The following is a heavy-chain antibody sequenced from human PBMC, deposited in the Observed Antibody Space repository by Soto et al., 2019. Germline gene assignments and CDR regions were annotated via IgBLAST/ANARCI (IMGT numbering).Heavy chain of an antibody. V-gene: IGHV4-30-4*01. CDR2: IYNSGST. CDR1: GGSISSGDYY. Sequence: QVQLQESGPGLVKPSQTLSLTCTVSGGSISSGDYYWSWIRQPPGQGLEGIGYIYNSGSTYYNPSLKSRVTISVDTSKTQFSLRLSSVTAADTAVYYCARLHYDYVWGTYHLFDYWGQGTLVTVSS. D-gene: IGHD3-16*02. J-gene: IGHJ4*02. CDR3: ARLHYDYVWGTYHLFDY.